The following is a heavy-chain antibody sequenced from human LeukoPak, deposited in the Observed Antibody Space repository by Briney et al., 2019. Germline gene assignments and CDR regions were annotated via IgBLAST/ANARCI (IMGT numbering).Heavy chain of an antibody. CDR2: IYYSGST. V-gene: IGHV4-59*01. J-gene: IGHJ6*02. CDR3: ARDLVATDYYYYGMDV. Sequence: SETPSLTCTISGGSISSYYWSWIRQPPGKGLEWIGYIYYSGSTNYNPSLKSRVTISVDTSKNQFSLKLSSVTAADTAVYYCARDLVATDYYYYGMDVWGQGTTVTVSS. CDR1: GGSISSYY. D-gene: IGHD5-12*01.